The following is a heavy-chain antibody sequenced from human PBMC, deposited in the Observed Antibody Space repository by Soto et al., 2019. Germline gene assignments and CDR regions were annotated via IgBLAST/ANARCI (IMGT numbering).Heavy chain of an antibody. Sequence: PGGSLRLSCEASGFTFSSYGMHWVRQAPGKGLEWVAVIWYDGSNKYYADSVKGRFTISRDNSKNTLYLQMNSLRAEDTAVYYCARDPSHGSGSYLDYWGQGTLVTVSS. CDR2: IWYDGSNK. V-gene: IGHV3-33*01. CDR1: GFTFSSYG. J-gene: IGHJ4*02. CDR3: ARDPSHGSGSYLDY. D-gene: IGHD3-10*01.